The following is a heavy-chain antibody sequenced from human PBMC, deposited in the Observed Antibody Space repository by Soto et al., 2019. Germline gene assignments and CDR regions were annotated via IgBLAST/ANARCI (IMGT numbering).Heavy chain of an antibody. J-gene: IGHJ4*02. CDR2: ISGSGGST. CDR3: AKHYYDSSGYDY. V-gene: IGHV3-23*01. D-gene: IGHD3-22*01. Sequence: GESLKISCAASGFTFSSYAMSWVRQAPGKGLEWVSAISGSGGSTYYADSVKGRFTISRDNSKNTLYLQMNSLRAEDTAVYYCAKHYYDSSGYDYWGQGTLVTVSS. CDR1: GFTFSSYA.